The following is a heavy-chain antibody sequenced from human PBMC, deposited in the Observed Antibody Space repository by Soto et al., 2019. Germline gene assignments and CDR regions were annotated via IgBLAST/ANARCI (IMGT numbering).Heavy chain of an antibody. J-gene: IGHJ4*02. CDR2: IIPILGIA. V-gene: IGHV1-69*02. D-gene: IGHD2-15*01. CDR1: GGTFSSYT. CDR3: ARLGDYCSGGSCYSAY. Sequence: SVKVSCKASGGTFSSYTISWVRQAPGQGLEWMGRIIPILGIANYAQKFQGRVTITADKSTSTAYMELSSLRSEDTAVYYCARLGDYCSGGSCYSAYWGQGTLVTVSS.